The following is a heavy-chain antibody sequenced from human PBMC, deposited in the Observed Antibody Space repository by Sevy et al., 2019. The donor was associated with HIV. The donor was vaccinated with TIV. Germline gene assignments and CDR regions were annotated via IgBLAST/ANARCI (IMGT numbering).Heavy chain of an antibody. D-gene: IGHD6-6*01. CDR1: GGSFSGYY. J-gene: IGHJ6*03. Sequence: SETLSLTCAVYGGSFSGYYWTWIRQPPGKGLEWIGEINHSASTNYNPSLKSRVTISVDTSKNQFSLKLTSVTAADTAAYYSAREGSSSDSYYYYMDVWGKGTTVTVSS. V-gene: IGHV4-34*01. CDR3: AREGSSSDSYYYYMDV. CDR2: INHSAST.